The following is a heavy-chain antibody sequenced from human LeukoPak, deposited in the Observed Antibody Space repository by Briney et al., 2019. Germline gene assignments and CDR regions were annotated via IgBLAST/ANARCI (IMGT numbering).Heavy chain of an antibody. V-gene: IGHV3-48*03. CDR1: GFTFSSYE. D-gene: IGHD3-22*01. Sequence: GGSLRLSCAASGFTFSSYEMNWVRQAPGKGLEWVSYISSSGSTIYYADSVKGRFTISRDNSKNTLYLQMNSLRAEDTAVYYCAKGEYYYDSSGYYEDDYWGQGTLVTVSS. CDR3: AKGEYYYDSSGYYEDDY. J-gene: IGHJ4*02. CDR2: ISSSGSTI.